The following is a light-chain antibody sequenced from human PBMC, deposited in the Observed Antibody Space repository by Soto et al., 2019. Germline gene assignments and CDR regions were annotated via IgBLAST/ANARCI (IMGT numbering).Light chain of an antibody. Sequence: DIQMTQSPSTLSASVGDRVTITCRASQIISTWLAWYQQKPGKAPKRLIYKTSSLESGVPSTFSGSGSGTEFTLTISSLQPDDFATYYCQHYESYPYTFGQGTKLEIK. CDR2: KTS. J-gene: IGKJ2*01. V-gene: IGKV1-5*03. CDR3: QHYESYPYT. CDR1: QIISTW.